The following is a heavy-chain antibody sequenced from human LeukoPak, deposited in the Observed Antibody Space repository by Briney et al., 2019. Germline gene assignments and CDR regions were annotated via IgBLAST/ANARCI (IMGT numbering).Heavy chain of an antibody. CDR2: ISNNGGST. Sequence: GGSLRLSCAASGFTFSTYAMHWVRQAPGKGLEYVSAISNNGGSTYYADSVKGRYTISRDNSKNTLYLQMSSLRTEDTAVYYCVKALGQWLVYYFDYWGQGTLVTVSS. CDR3: VKALGQWLVYYFDY. J-gene: IGHJ4*02. CDR1: GFTFSTYA. V-gene: IGHV3-64D*09. D-gene: IGHD6-19*01.